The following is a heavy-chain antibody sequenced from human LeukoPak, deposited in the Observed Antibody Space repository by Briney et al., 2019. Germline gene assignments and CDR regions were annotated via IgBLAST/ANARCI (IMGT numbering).Heavy chain of an antibody. J-gene: IGHJ3*02. D-gene: IGHD3-22*01. CDR3: ARVAYYYDSSDYYSHAFDI. Sequence: TGGSLRLSCAASGFTFSSYWMHWVRQAPGKGLVWVSHINNDGSSTTYADSVKGRFTISRDNAKNTLYLQMNSRRDEDTAVYCCARVAYYYDSSDYYSHAFDIWGQGTMVTVSS. CDR1: GFTFSSYW. V-gene: IGHV3-74*01. CDR2: INNDGSST.